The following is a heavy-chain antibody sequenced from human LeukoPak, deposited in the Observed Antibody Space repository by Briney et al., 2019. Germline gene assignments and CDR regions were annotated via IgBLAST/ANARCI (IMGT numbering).Heavy chain of an antibody. CDR2: IYTSGST. J-gene: IGHJ5*02. CDR3: ARGYSSGSDWFDP. D-gene: IGHD3-22*01. V-gene: IGHV4-61*02. CDR1: GGSINSGSYY. Sequence: SETLSLTCTVSGGSINSGSYYWSWIRQPAEQGLEWIGRIYTSGSTNYNPSLRSRVIISLDTSKTQFSLKLYSVTAADTAVYYCARGYSSGSDWFDPWGQGILVTVSS.